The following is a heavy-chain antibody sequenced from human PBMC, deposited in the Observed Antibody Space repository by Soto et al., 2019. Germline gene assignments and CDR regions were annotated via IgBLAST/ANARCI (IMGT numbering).Heavy chain of an antibody. CDR1: GGTFSSYA. J-gene: IGHJ6*02. CDR2: IIPIFGTA. Sequence: SVKVSCKASGGTFSSYAISWVRQAPGQGLEWMGGIIPIFGTANYAQKFQGRVTITADESTSTAYMELSSLRSEDTAVYYCARDQSGTVPIIYGMDVWGQGTTVTVSS. D-gene: IGHD4-17*01. V-gene: IGHV1-69*13. CDR3: ARDQSGTVPIIYGMDV.